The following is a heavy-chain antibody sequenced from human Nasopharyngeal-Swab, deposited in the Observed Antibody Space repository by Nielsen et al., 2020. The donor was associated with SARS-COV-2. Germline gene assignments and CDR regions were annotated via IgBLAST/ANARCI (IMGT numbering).Heavy chain of an antibody. V-gene: IGHV4-34*01. CDR2: FNHSEST. CDR3: ARGKRVVRGVIITNYYYYYYMDV. D-gene: IGHD3-10*01. Sequence: WIRQPPGKGLEWIGEFNHSESTNYNPSLESRVTISVDTSKNQFSLKLSSVTAADTAVYYCARGKRVVRGVIITNYYYYYYMDVWGKGTTVTVSS. J-gene: IGHJ6*03.